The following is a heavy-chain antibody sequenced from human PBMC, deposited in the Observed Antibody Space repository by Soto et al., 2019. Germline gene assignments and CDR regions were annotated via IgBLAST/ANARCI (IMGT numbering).Heavy chain of an antibody. J-gene: IGHJ6*03. D-gene: IGHD5-12*01. CDR1: GFTFSDYY. V-gene: IGHV3-11*01. Sequence: GGSLRLSCAASGFTFSDYYMSWIRQAPGKGLEWVSYISSSGSTIYYADSVKGRFTISRDNAKNSLYLQMNSLRAEDTAVYYCARNPNGYSGYDYERYYYYMDVWGKGTTVTVSS. CDR2: ISSSGSTI. CDR3: ARNPNGYSGYDYERYYYYMDV.